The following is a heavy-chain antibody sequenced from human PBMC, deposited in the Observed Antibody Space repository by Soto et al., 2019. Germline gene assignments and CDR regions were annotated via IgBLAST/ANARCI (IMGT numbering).Heavy chain of an antibody. Sequence: QVQLVESGGGVVQPGRSLRLSCAASGFTFSSYGMHWVRQAPGKGLEWVAVISYDGTNKYYADSVKGRFTISRDNSTNTRTLQMSGLRAEDTAVYYCAKGLVVPGPAYGMDVWGQGNKGAVSS. CDR2: ISYDGTNK. CDR1: GFTFSSYG. V-gene: IGHV3-30*18. J-gene: IGHJ6*02. CDR3: AKGLVVPGPAYGMDV. D-gene: IGHD2-15*01.